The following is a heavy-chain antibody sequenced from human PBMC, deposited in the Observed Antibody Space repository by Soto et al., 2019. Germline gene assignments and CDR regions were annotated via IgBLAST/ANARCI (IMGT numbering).Heavy chain of an antibody. D-gene: IGHD2-2*01. Sequence: ASVKVSCKASGYTFTGYYMHWVRQAPGQGLEWMGWINPNSGGTNYAQKFQGWVTMTRDTSISTAYMELSRLRSDDTAVYYCGRVRVPAAYDAFDIWGQGTMVTVSS. J-gene: IGHJ3*02. CDR3: GRVRVPAAYDAFDI. CDR1: GYTFTGYY. V-gene: IGHV1-2*04. CDR2: INPNSGGT.